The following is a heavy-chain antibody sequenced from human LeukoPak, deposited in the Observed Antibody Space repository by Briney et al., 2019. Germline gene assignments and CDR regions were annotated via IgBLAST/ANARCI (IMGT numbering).Heavy chain of an antibody. CDR1: RFSFSNYW. V-gene: IGHV3-74*01. D-gene: IGHD3-10*01. J-gene: IGHJ4*02. CDR3: ARDIVSGSGSLDY. Sequence: PGGSLRLSCAASRFSFSNYWMHWVRQAPGKGLAWVSRVKSDGSNPSYADSVKGRFTISRDNAESMLYLQMNTLGAEDTAVYYCARDIVSGSGSLDYWGQGTLVTVSS. CDR2: VKSDGSNP.